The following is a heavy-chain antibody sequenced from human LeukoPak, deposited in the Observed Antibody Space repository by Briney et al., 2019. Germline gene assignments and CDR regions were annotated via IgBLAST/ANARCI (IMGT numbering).Heavy chain of an antibody. CDR3: ASASTPGYGNAFDI. CDR1: GGSISSGGYY. D-gene: IGHD6-13*01. J-gene: IGHJ3*02. Sequence: SETLSLTCTVSGGSISSGGYYWSWIRQPPGKGLEWIGYIYHSGSTYYNPSLKSRVTISVDRSKNQFSLKLSSVTAADTAVYYCASASTPGYGNAFDIWGQGTMVTVSS. CDR2: IYHSGST. V-gene: IGHV4-30-2*01.